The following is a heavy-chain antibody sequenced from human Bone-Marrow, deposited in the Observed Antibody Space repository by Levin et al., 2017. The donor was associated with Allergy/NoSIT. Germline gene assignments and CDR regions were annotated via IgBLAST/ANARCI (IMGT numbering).Heavy chain of an antibody. J-gene: IGHJ6*02. CDR3: ARGNYYGMDV. CDR2: MNGDGRST. V-gene: IGHV3-74*01. CDR1: GFTFSGFW. Sequence: QTGGSLRLSCAASGFTFSGFWMHWVRRTPGKGLMWVSGMNGDGRSTNNADSVKGRFTISRVNAKSTLYLQMNSLRGEDTAVYYCARGNYYGMDVWGQGTTVTVFS.